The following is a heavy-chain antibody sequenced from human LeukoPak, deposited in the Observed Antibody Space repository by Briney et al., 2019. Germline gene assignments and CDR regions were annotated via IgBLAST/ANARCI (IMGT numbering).Heavy chain of an antibody. CDR3: ARPAGDY. CDR1: GGSFSGYY. Sequence: KSSETLSLTCAVYGGSFSGYYWSWIRQPPGKGLEWIGEINHSGSTNYNPSLKSRVTISVDTSKNQFSLKLSSVTAADTAVYYCARPAGDYWGQGTLVTVSS. V-gene: IGHV4-34*01. J-gene: IGHJ4*02. D-gene: IGHD6-19*01. CDR2: INHSGST.